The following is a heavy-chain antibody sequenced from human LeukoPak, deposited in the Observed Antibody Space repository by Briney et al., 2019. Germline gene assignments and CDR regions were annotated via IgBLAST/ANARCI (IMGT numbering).Heavy chain of an antibody. CDR1: GSSISSGGEY. J-gene: IGHJ3*01. CDR2: VYYSGST. CDR3: AREKTAYYYDRSGFPEGAFDV. Sequence: SETLSLTCTVSGSSISSGGEYWSWLRHLPGKGLEWIGYVYYSGSTYYNPSLESRITMSVDTTENQFSLKLTSVPAADTAVYYCAREKTAYYYDRSGFPEGAFDVWGQGTMVTVSS. V-gene: IGHV4-31*03. D-gene: IGHD3-22*01.